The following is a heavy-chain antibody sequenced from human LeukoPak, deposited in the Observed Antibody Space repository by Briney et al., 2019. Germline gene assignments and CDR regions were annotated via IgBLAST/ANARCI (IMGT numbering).Heavy chain of an antibody. V-gene: IGHV3-49*04. CDR1: GSTFGDYA. Sequence: PGRSLRLSCTASGSTFGDYAMSWVRQAPGKGLEWVGFIRSKAYSGTTEYAASVKGRFTISRDDSKSIAYPQMNSLKTEDTAVYYCTRGPTTVGYYFDYWGQGTLVTVSS. CDR2: IRSKAYSGTT. J-gene: IGHJ4*02. CDR3: TRGPTTVGYYFDY. D-gene: IGHD4-23*01.